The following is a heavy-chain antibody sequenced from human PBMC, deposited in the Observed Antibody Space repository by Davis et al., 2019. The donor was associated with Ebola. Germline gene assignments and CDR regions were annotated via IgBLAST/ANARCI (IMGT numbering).Heavy chain of an antibody. Sequence: GESLKISCAASGFTFSSYSMNWVRQAPGKGLEWVSSISSSSSYIYYADSVKGRFTISRDNAKNSLYLQMNSLRAEDTAVYYCARDRSGWDTLGYYYYYGMDVWGQGTTVTVSS. CDR1: GFTFSSYS. CDR2: ISSSSSYI. CDR3: ARDRSGWDTLGYYYYYGMDV. J-gene: IGHJ6*02. D-gene: IGHD6-19*01. V-gene: IGHV3-21*01.